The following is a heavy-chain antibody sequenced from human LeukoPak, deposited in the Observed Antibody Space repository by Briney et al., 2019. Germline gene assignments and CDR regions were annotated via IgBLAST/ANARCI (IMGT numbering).Heavy chain of an antibody. J-gene: IGHJ4*02. CDR2: MNPNSGNT. CDR3: ARGSRSGDY. Sequence: GASVKVSCKTSGYTFTNYDISWVRPATGQGLEWMGWMNPNSGNTGYAQKFQGRVTMTRNISTSTAYMELSSLRSEDTAVYYCARGSRSGDYSGQGTQVTVSS. V-gene: IGHV1-8*01. D-gene: IGHD3-10*01. CDR1: GYTFTNYD.